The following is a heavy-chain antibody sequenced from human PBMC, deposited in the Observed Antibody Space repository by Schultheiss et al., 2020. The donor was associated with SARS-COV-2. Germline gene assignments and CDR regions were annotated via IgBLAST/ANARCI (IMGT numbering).Heavy chain of an antibody. D-gene: IGHD1-1*01. CDR2: IYYSGNT. Sequence: SETLSLTCAVSGGSISSSNWWSWVRQPPGKGLEWIGYIYYSGNTYCNPSLKSRVTMSIDRPKNQFSLKLSSVTAADTAVYFCARGGQLLRDWGQGILVTVSS. CDR3: ARGGQLLRD. J-gene: IGHJ4*02. V-gene: IGHV4-4*02. CDR1: GGSISSSNW.